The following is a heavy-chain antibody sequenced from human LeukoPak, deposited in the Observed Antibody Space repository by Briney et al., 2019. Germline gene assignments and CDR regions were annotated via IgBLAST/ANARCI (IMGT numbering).Heavy chain of an antibody. V-gene: IGHV4-39*01. CDR3: ARGGYSSGWYEAFDI. CDR1: GGSISNSYYY. J-gene: IGHJ3*02. Sequence: SETLSLTCTVSGGSISNSYYYWGWTRQPPGEALEWIGSIYYSGTTYYKPSLKSRVTISVDTSKNQFSLKLSSVTAADTAVYYCARGGYSSGWYEAFDIWGQGTMVTVSS. D-gene: IGHD6-19*01. CDR2: IYYSGTT.